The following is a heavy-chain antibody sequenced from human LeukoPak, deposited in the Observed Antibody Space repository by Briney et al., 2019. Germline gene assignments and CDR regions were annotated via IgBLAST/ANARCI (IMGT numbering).Heavy chain of an antibody. CDR3: AQDIVVVPAAINWFDP. CDR2: ISGSGGST. CDR1: GFTFSSYA. Sequence: GGSLRLSCAASGFTFSSYAMSWVRQAPGKGLEWVSAISGSGGSTYYADSVKGRFTISRDNSKNTLYLQMNSLRAEDTAVYYCAQDIVVVPAAINWFDPWGQGTLDTVSS. J-gene: IGHJ5*02. V-gene: IGHV3-23*01. D-gene: IGHD2-2*02.